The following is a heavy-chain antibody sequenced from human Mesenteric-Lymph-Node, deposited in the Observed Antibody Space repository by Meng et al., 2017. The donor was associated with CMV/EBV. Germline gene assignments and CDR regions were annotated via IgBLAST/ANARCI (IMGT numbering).Heavy chain of an antibody. CDR1: GYSISSGYY. J-gene: IGHJ4*02. CDR2: IYQSGNT. V-gene: IGHV4-38-2*02. D-gene: IGHD2-2*03. CDR3: ARELLGYCSSTSCPLDY. Sequence: GSLRLSCTVSGYSISSGYYWAWIRQPPGKGLEWIGSIYQSGNTYYNPSLKSRVSISADTSKNQFSLKLSSVTAADTAVYYCARELLGYCSSTSCPLDYWGQGTLVTVSS.